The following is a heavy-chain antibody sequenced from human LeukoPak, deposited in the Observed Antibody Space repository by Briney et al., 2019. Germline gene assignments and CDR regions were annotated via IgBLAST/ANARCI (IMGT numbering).Heavy chain of an antibody. J-gene: IGHJ6*03. CDR2: INSDGSST. D-gene: IGHD1-26*01. Sequence: GGSLRLSCAASGFTFSSYWMHWVRQAPGKGLVWVSRINSDGSSTSYADSVKGRFTISRDNAKNTLYLQMNSLRAEDTAVYYCARVAGAIPYYYYYMDVWGTGTTVTVSS. CDR1: GFTFSSYW. V-gene: IGHV3-74*01. CDR3: ARVAGAIPYYYYYMDV.